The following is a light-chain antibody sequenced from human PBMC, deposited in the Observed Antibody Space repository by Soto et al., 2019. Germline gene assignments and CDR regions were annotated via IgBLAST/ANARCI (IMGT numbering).Light chain of an antibody. CDR3: NSYSSTSHVV. V-gene: IGLV2-14*01. J-gene: IGLJ3*02. Sequence: QSVLTQPAYVSGSPGQSITISSTGTSSDVGGYNSVSWYQQHPGKAPKLMIYEVTNRPSGVSNRFSGSQSGNTASLTISGLQAEDEAYYYCNSYSSTSHVVFGGGTKLTVL. CDR1: SSDVGGYNS. CDR2: EVT.